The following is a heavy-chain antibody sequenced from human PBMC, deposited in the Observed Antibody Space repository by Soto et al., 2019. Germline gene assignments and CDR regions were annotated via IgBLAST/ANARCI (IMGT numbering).Heavy chain of an antibody. CDR3: ARESHDILTGPPWVWYFDL. CDR2: INDRGSI. CDR1: GGSFSGYS. Sequence: QVQLQPWGAGPLRPLETLSLTCGVSGGSFSGYSWAWIRQSPGKGLEWIGEINDRGSINYTPSLKSRVSISVDTSKNHYSLNLRSVTAADTAVYYCARESHDILTGPPWVWYFDLWGRGTLVTVSS. J-gene: IGHJ2*01. D-gene: IGHD3-9*01. V-gene: IGHV4-34*01.